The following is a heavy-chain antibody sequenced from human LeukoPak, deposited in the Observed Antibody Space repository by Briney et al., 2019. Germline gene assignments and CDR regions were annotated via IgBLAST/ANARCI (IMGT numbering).Heavy chain of an antibody. V-gene: IGHV1-2*04. CDR3: ARGSINVWSGYYGSSLFDY. CDR2: INPNSGGT. D-gene: IGHD3-3*01. J-gene: IGHJ4*02. Sequence: ASVKVSCTASGYTFTGYYMHWVRQAPGQGLEWMGWINPNSGGTNYAQKFQGWVTMTRDTSISTAYMELSRLRSDDTAVYYCARGSINVWSGYYGSSLFDYWGQGTLITVSS. CDR1: GYTFTGYY.